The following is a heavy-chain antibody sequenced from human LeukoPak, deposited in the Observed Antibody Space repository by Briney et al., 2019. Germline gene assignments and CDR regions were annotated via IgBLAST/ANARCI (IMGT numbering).Heavy chain of an antibody. D-gene: IGHD3-10*02. CDR3: AELGITMIGGV. J-gene: IGHJ6*04. CDR2: MSRDGRYI. Sequence: GGSLRLSCAASGFTFSRYSMNWVRQAPGKGLEWVSSMSRDGRYIYYADSLKGRFTISRDNAKKSLYLQMNSLRAEDTAVYYCAELGITMIGGVWGKGTTVTISS. V-gene: IGHV3-21*01. CDR1: GFTFSRYS.